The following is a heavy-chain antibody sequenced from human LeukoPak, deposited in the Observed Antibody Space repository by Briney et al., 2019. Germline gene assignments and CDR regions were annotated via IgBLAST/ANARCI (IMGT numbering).Heavy chain of an antibody. J-gene: IGHJ5*02. CDR3: AKDRHAPGRYCSSVTCFPFDP. Sequence: PGGSLRLSCAASGFTFSSYAMSWVRQAPGKGLEWVSAISGSGGSTYYADSVKGRFTISRDNSKSTLYLQMNSLRAEDTAVYYCAKDRHAPGRYCSSVTCFPFDPWGQGTLVTVSS. V-gene: IGHV3-23*01. CDR1: GFTFSSYA. CDR2: ISGSGGST. D-gene: IGHD2-2*01.